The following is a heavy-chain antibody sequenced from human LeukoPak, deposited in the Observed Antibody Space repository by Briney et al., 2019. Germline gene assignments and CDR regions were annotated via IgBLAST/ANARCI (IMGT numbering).Heavy chain of an antibody. CDR3: ARYLDYGGNSRVFQH. CDR2: INHGGST. J-gene: IGHJ1*01. Sequence: PSETLSLTCAVSGGSISSNNWWNWVRQPPGKGLEWIGEINHGGSTNYNPSLKSRVTISIDTSKNQFSLKLSSVTAEDTAVYYCARYLDYGGNSRVFQHWGQGTLVTVSS. D-gene: IGHD4-23*01. CDR1: GGSISSNNW. V-gene: IGHV4-4*02.